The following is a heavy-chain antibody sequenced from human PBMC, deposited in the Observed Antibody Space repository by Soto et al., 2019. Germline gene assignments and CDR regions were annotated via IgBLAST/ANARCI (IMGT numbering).Heavy chain of an antibody. CDR2: IIPIFGTA. CDR3: ARALHSGYDSRGFGY. V-gene: IGHV1-69*06. Sequence: QVQLVQSGAEVQTPGSSVKVSCKASGGTFSSYAISWVRQAPGQGLEWMGGIIPIFGTANYAQKFQGRVTIIADKSTSTAYLGLSRLRSEDTAVYYCARALHSGYDSRGFGYWGQGTLVTVSS. D-gene: IGHD5-12*01. J-gene: IGHJ4*02. CDR1: GGTFSSYA.